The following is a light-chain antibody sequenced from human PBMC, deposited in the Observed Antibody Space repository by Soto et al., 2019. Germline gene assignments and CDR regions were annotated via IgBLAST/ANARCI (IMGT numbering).Light chain of an antibody. J-gene: IGLJ2*01. Sequence: QSALTQPRSVSGSPGQSVTISCTGTSSDIGGYNYVSWYQQHPGKAPKLMIYDVTKRPSGVPDRFSGSRSGNTASLTISGLQPEDEADYYCGSYAGTYPLPFGGGTKVNVL. CDR3: GSYAGTYPLP. CDR2: DVT. V-gene: IGLV2-11*01. CDR1: SSDIGGYNY.